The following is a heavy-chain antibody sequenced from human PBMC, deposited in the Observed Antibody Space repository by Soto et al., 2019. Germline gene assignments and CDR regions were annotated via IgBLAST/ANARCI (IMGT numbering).Heavy chain of an antibody. CDR2: VFYTGFT. J-gene: IGHJ4*02. CDR1: GGSISGSYYY. CDR3: ASSQKGYNWNYFDH. V-gene: IGHV4-39*01. D-gene: IGHD1-20*01. Sequence: SETLSLTCAVSGGSISGSYYYWGWLRQSPGRGPEWIGSVFYTGFTSYNPSLESRVSVSVDTSKNRFSLKVSAVTAADTAVYYCASSQKGYNWNYFDHWGQGALVTVSS.